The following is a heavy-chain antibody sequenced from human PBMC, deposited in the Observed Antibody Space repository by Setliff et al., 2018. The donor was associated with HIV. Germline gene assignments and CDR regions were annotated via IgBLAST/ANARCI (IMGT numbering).Heavy chain of an antibody. CDR2: ISVTGNTI. D-gene: IGHD7-27*01. CDR1: GFAFDTYE. Sequence: GGSLRLSCAASGFAFDTYEMNWVRRAPGKGLEWVSYISVTGNTIFYGDSVEGRFTISRDNAKNSLYLQMHSLRADDTAVYYCARSIRANWGGNDAFDFWGQGTKVTVSS. J-gene: IGHJ3*01. CDR3: ARSIRANWGGNDAFDF. V-gene: IGHV3-48*03.